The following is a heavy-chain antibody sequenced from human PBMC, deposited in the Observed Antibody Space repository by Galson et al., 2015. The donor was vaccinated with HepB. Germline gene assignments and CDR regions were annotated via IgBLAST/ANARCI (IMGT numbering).Heavy chain of an antibody. D-gene: IGHD6-13*01. CDR3: ARTSLPPWYSSSWYVNWFDP. J-gene: IGHJ5*02. Sequence: PALVKPTQTLTLTCTFFGFSLSTSGMCVSWIRQPPGKALEWLALIDWDDDKYYSTSLKTRLTISKDTSKNQVVLTMTNMDPVDTATYYCARTSLPPWYSSSWYVNWFDPWGQGTLVTVSS. V-gene: IGHV2-70*01. CDR2: IDWDDDK. CDR1: GFSLSTSGMC.